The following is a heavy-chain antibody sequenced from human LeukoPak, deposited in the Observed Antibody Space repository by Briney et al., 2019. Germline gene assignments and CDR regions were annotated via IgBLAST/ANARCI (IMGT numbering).Heavy chain of an antibody. D-gene: IGHD3-3*01. CDR2: IRSKANSYAT. Sequence: GGSLKLSCAASGFTFSGSARHWVRQASGKGLEWVGRIRSKANSYATAYAASVKGRFTISRDDSKNTAYLQMNSLKTEDTAVYYCTGTGEYYDFWSGYGDYYYMDVWGKGTTVTVSS. CDR3: TGTGEYYDFWSGYGDYYYMDV. V-gene: IGHV3-73*01. J-gene: IGHJ6*03. CDR1: GFTFSGSA.